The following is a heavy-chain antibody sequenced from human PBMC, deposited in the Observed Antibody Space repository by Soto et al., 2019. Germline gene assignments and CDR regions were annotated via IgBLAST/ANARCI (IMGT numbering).Heavy chain of an antibody. Sequence: QVQLVESGGGLVQPGGSLSLTCVASGFTFGSHGMHWVRQAPGKGLEWVAVISYDETNEHYVDSVKGRFTISRENSKSILDLQINRLRPEDTSVYKCAKDLRTTISDYGMDVGGQGTTVTVAS. V-gene: IGHV3-30*18. CDR2: ISYDETNE. J-gene: IGHJ6*02. CDR1: GFTFGSHG. CDR3: AKDLRTTISDYGMDV.